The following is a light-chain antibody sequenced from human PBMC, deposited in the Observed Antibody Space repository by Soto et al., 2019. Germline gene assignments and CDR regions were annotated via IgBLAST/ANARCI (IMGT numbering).Light chain of an antibody. CDR3: XQYYSTPRT. J-gene: IGKJ2*01. CDR1: QSVLYSSNNKNY. Sequence: DIVMTQSPDSLAVSLGERATINXKSSQSVLYSSNNKNYLAWYQQKPGQPPKLLIYWASTRESGVPDRFSGSGSGTDFTLTISSLXXXXXXXXXCXQYYSTPRTFGQGTKL. V-gene: IGKV4-1*01. CDR2: WAS.